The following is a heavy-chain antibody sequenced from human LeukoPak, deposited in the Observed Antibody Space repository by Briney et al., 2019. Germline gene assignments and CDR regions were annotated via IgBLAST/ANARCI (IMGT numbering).Heavy chain of an antibody. CDR1: VYTFSSYD. CDR3: ARDGSGDCYQGVGY. D-gene: IGHD2-21*02. V-gene: IGHV3-48*03. J-gene: IGHJ4*02. Sequence: GGSLRLSCASSVYTFSSYDVNWVPHAPGKGLECGSYISRRCSTIQYTDSSKGGFTISRDNAKNTLYLQKNTVRAEDTRVFYCARDGSGDCYQGVGYWGQGTLVTVSS. CDR2: ISRRCSTI.